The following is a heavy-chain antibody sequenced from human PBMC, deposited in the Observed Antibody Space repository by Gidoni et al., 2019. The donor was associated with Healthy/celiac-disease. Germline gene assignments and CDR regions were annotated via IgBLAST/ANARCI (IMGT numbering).Heavy chain of an antibody. Sequence: QLQLQESGPGLVKPSATLSLTCTVSGGSISSSSYYRGWIRQPPGKGLEWIGSIYYSWSTYYNPSLKSRVTISVDTSKNQFSLKLSSVTAADTAVYYCARALNLWELLRGGAFDIWGQGTMVTVSS. CDR3: ARALNLWELLRGGAFDI. D-gene: IGHD1-26*01. CDR1: GGSISSSSYY. CDR2: IYYSWST. V-gene: IGHV4-39*01. J-gene: IGHJ3*02.